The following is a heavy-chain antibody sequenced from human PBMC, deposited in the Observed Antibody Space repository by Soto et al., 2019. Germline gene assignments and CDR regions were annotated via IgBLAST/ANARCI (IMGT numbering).Heavy chain of an antibody. CDR1: GGTFSSYA. Sequence: SVKVSCKASGGTFSSYAISWVRQAPGQGLEWMGGITPIFGTANYAQKFQGRVTITADESTSTAYMELSSLRSEDTAVYYCARALRYCSSTSCYSGMDVCGQGTTVTVSS. CDR3: ARALRYCSSTSCYSGMDV. V-gene: IGHV1-69*13. D-gene: IGHD2-2*01. CDR2: ITPIFGTA. J-gene: IGHJ6*02.